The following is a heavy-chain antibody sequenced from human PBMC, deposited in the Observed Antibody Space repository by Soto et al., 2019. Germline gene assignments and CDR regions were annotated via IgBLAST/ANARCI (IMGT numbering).Heavy chain of an antibody. CDR1: GFTFSIYA. Sequence: GGSLRLSCSASGFTFSIYAMHWVRQAPGKGLEYVSSISTNGGSTHYADSVKGRFTISRDNSKNTQYLQMSSPRADDTAVYYCVKGEYYYDSSGYYPFDYWGQGTLVTVSS. D-gene: IGHD3-22*01. V-gene: IGHV3-64D*06. J-gene: IGHJ4*02. CDR2: ISTNGGST. CDR3: VKGEYYYDSSGYYPFDY.